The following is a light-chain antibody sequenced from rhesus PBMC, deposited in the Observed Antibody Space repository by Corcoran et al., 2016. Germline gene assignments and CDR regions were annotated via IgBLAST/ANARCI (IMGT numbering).Light chain of an antibody. CDR2: GAS. CDR3: LQGYTTPLT. Sequence: DIQMTQSPSSLSASVGDRVTVTCRASQDINRILTWYQQKPGNPPTLLIYGASTLQTGVSSRFSGIGSGTDFTLTISSLQPEDVATYYCLQGYTTPLTFGGGTKVEIK. J-gene: IGKJ4*01. V-gene: IGKV1-94*01. CDR1: QDINRI.